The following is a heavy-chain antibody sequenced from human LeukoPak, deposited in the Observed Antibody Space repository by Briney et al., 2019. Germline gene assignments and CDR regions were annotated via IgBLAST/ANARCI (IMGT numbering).Heavy chain of an antibody. CDR3: AKDLGYSFDP. Sequence: GGSLRLSCAASGFTFSSYAMNWVRQAPEKGLEWVSTISGSGGSTYYADSVKGRFTISRDNSKNTLYLQMNSLRAEDTAVYYCAKDLGYSFDPWGQGTLVTVSS. J-gene: IGHJ5*02. CDR2: ISGSGGST. D-gene: IGHD2-15*01. V-gene: IGHV3-23*01. CDR1: GFTFSSYA.